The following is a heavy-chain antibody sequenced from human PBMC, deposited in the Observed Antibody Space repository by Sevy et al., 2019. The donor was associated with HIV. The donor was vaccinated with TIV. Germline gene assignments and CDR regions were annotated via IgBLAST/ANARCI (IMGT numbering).Heavy chain of an antibody. J-gene: IGHJ4*02. V-gene: IGHV3-74*01. Sequence: GGSLRLSCAASGFTFRNYWMHWVRQAPGKGLVSVSYIHTDGSSSYYADYVKGRFTISRDNAQNTLYLQMNSLRAEDEAVDYCASAGIGDFWGGYYGMDHWGQGTLVTVSS. CDR3: ASAGIGDFWGGYYGMDH. D-gene: IGHD3-3*01. CDR2: IHTDGSSS. CDR1: GFTFRNYW.